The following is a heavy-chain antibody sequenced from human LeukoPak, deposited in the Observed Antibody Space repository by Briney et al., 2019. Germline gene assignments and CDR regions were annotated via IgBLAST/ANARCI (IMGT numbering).Heavy chain of an antibody. D-gene: IGHD2-8*01. J-gene: IGHJ4*02. V-gene: IGHV3-23*01. CDR2: ISGSGGST. CDR3: AKDFGVTGAEIFDY. CDR1: GFTFSSYA. Sequence: GGSLRLSCAASGFTFSSYAMSWVRQAPGKGLEWVSAISGSGGSTYYAGSVKGRFTISRDNSKNTLYLQMNSLRVDDTAIYYCAKDFGVTGAEIFDYWGQGTLVTVSS.